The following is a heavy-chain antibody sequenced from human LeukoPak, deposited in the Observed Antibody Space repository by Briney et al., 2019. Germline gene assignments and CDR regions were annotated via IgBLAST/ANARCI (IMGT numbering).Heavy chain of an antibody. CDR2: ISGSGGST. V-gene: IGHV3-23*01. J-gene: IGHJ4*02. CDR1: GFTFSSYA. Sequence: GGSLRLSCAASGFTFSSYAMSWVRQAPGKGLEWVSAISGSGGSTYYADSVKGRFTISRDNSKNTLYLQMNSLRAEDTAAYYCAKDGATAMVTAGLDYWGQGTLVTVSS. CDR3: AKDGATAMVTAGLDY. D-gene: IGHD5-18*01.